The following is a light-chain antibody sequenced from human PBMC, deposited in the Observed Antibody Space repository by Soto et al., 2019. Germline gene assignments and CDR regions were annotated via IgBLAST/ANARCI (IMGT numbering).Light chain of an antibody. CDR2: NNN. V-gene: IGLV1-44*01. CDR1: SSNIGSDS. Sequence: QSVLTQPPSASGTPGQRVTISCSGSSSNIGSDSVSWFHQLLGTAPKLLIYNNNQRPSGVPDRFSGSKSGTSASLAISELQSEDEADYYCAAWDDSLNGHVVFGGGTKLTVL. J-gene: IGLJ2*01. CDR3: AAWDDSLNGHVV.